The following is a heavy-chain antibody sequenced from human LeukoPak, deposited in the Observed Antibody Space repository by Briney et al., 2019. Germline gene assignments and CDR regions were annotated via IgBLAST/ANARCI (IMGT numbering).Heavy chain of an antibody. V-gene: IGHV4-59*01. J-gene: IGHJ4*02. Sequence: SETLSLTCTVSGGSISSYYWSWIRQPPGEGLEWIGYIYYSGSTNYNPSLKSRVTISVDTSKNQFSLKLSSVTAADTAVYYCARGVVRGLYFDYWGQGTLVTVSS. CDR3: ARGVVRGLYFDY. D-gene: IGHD3-10*01. CDR2: IYYSGST. CDR1: GGSISSYY.